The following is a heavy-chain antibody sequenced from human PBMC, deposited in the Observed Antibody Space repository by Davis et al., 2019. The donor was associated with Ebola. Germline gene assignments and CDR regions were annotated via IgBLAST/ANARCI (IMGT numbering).Heavy chain of an antibody. D-gene: IGHD3-16*02. Sequence: PSETLSLTCSVYGVSFSDSYYSWIRQLPGKGLEWIGEINYSGSTNYNPSLKSRVTISVDTSKNRFSLKLSAVTAADTAVYYWSRVPTSVWGNYREPGGYYVDYWGQRTLVTVSS. CDR1: GVSFSDSY. V-gene: IGHV4-34*01. CDR3: SRVPTSVWGNYREPGGYYVDY. J-gene: IGHJ4*02. CDR2: INYSGST.